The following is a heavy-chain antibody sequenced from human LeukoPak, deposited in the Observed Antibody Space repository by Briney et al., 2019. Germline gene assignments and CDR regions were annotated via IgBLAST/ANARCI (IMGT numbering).Heavy chain of an antibody. V-gene: IGHV3-15*01. CDR3: TTDPQHYYYMDV. J-gene: IGHJ6*03. CDR2: IKSKTDGGTT. CDR1: GFTFSNAW. D-gene: IGHD2-2*01. Sequence: PGGPLRLSCAASGFTFSNAWMSWVRQPPGKGLERVGRIKSKTDGGTTDYAAPVKGRFTISRDDSKNTLYLQMNSLKTEDTAVYYCTTDPQHYYYMDVWGKGTTVTVSS.